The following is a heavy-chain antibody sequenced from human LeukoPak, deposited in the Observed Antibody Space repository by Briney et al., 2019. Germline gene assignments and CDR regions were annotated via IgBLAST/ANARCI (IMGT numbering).Heavy chain of an antibody. J-gene: IGHJ5*02. D-gene: IGHD2-15*01. V-gene: IGHV3-73*01. Sequence: GGSLRLSCAASGFSFSGSTVHWVRQSSGKGLEWVGHIDKKDNLYATAYAESVKGRFTISRDDSKDTAFLHMDSLKTEDTALYYCTRDRGTYNWFDPWGQGTLVTVSS. CDR1: GFSFSGST. CDR2: IDKKDNLYAT. CDR3: TRDRGTYNWFDP.